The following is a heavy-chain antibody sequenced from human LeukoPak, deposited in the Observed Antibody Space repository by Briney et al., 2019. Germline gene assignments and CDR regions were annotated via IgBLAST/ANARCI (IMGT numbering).Heavy chain of an antibody. D-gene: IGHD3-3*02. V-gene: IGHV1-18*01. Sequence: ASVKVSCKASGYTFTSYGISWVRQAPGQGLEWMGWISAYNGNTNYAQKLQGRVTMTTDTSTSTAYMELSSLRSEDTAVYYCASSFNFRYYFDYWGQGTLVTVSS. J-gene: IGHJ4*02. CDR1: GYTFTSYG. CDR2: ISAYNGNT. CDR3: ASSFNFRYYFDY.